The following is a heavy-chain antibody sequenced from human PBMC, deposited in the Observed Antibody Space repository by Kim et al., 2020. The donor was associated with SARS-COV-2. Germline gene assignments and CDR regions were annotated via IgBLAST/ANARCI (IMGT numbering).Heavy chain of an antibody. CDR2: INSDGSST. CDR3: AREGRQQPAHWFDP. Sequence: GGSLRLSCAASGFTFSSYWMHWVRQAPGKGLVWVSRINSDGSSTSYADSVKGRFTISRDNAKNTLYLQMNSLRAEDTAVYYCAREGRQQPAHWFDPWGQGTLVTVSS. D-gene: IGHD6-13*01. CDR1: GFTFSSYW. J-gene: IGHJ5*02. V-gene: IGHV3-74*01.